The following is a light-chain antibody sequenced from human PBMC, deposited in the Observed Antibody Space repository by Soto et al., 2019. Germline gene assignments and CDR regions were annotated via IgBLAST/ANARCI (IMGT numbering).Light chain of an antibody. V-gene: IGKV1-5*01. CDR2: DAS. J-gene: IGKJ1*01. CDR3: QQYTNTNNPWM. Sequence: DLQVAQSPPTLSASLGDRVPIHRRAIQTISTWMAWYQQKPGKAPKLLVYDASTLQSGVASRFSGSGSGTEFTLIISGLQPDDSATYYCQQYTNTNNPWMFGQGTKVDI. CDR1: QTISTW.